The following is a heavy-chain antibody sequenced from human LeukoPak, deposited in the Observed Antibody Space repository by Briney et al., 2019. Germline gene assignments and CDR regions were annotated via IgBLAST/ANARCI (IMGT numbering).Heavy chain of an antibody. J-gene: IGHJ4*02. CDR3: ARDSGSYYDFWSGYYPFDY. D-gene: IGHD3-3*01. CDR2: INGSGGST. V-gene: IGHV3-23*01. CDR1: GFTFSSYG. Sequence: GSLRLSCAASGFTFSSYGMSWVRQAPGKGLEWVSAINGSGGSTYYADSVKGRFTISRDNSKNTLYLQMNSLRVEDTAVYYCARDSGSYYDFWSGYYPFDYWGQGTLVTVSS.